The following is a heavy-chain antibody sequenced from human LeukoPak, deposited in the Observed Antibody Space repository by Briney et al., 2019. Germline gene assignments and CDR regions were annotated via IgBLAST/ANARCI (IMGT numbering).Heavy chain of an antibody. Sequence: SETLSLTCTVSGGSISSSSYYWGWIRQPPGKGLEWIGSIYYSGSTYYNPSLKSRVTISVDTSKNQFSLKLSSVTAADTAVYYCARDWYSSSSNDAFDYWGQGTLVTVSS. J-gene: IGHJ4*02. V-gene: IGHV4-39*07. CDR2: IYYSGST. CDR3: ARDWYSSSSNDAFDY. D-gene: IGHD6-6*01. CDR1: GGSISSSSYY.